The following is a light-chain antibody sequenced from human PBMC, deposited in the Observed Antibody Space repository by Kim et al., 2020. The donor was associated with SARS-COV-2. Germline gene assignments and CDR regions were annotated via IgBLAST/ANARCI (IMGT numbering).Light chain of an antibody. CDR2: GAF. Sequence: EIVLTQSPGTLSLSPGERATLSCRVSQRVSSIAWYQQKPGQAPSLLIYGAFTRATGIPDRFSGSGSGTDFTLTISRLEPEDFAVYFCQQHGSSPITFGQGTRLEIK. CDR3: QQHGSSPIT. J-gene: IGKJ5*01. CDR1: QRVSS. V-gene: IGKV3-20*01.